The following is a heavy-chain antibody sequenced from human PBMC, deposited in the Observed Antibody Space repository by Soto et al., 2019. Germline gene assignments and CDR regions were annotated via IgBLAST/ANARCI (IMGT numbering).Heavy chain of an antibody. V-gene: IGHV3-33*01. J-gene: IGHJ6*02. CDR2: IWYDGSNK. CDR3: ARDRGSSGWNYYYYGMDV. Sequence: GGSLRLSCAASGFTFSSYGMHWVRQAPGKGLEWVAVIWYDGSNKYYADSVKGRFTISRDNSKNTLYLQMNSLRAEDTAVYYCARDRGSSGWNYYYYGMDVWGQGTTVTVSS. D-gene: IGHD6-19*01. CDR1: GFTFSSYG.